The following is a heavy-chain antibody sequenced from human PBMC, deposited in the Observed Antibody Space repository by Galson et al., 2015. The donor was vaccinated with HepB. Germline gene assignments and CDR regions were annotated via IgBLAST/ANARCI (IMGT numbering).Heavy chain of an antibody. D-gene: IGHD4-17*01. CDR3: ARNGGYGDHDY. CDR2: IKQDGSEK. CDR1: GFTFTNYW. Sequence: SLRLSCAASGFTFTNYWMSWVRQAPGKGLEWVANIKQDGSEKYYVESVKGRFTISRDNAKSSLYLQMNSLRVEDTAVYYCARNGGYGDHDYWGQGTLVTVSS. J-gene: IGHJ4*02. V-gene: IGHV3-7*01.